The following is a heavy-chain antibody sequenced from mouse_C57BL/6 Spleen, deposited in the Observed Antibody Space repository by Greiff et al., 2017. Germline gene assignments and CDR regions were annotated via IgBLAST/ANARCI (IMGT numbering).Heavy chain of an antibody. V-gene: IGHV1-15*01. CDR1: GYTFTDYE. CDR3: TGYDGHYYAMDY. J-gene: IGHJ4*01. D-gene: IGHD2-2*01. Sequence: VQLQQSGAELVRPGASVTLSCKASGYTFTDYEMHWVKQTPVHGLEWIGAIDPETGGTAYNQKFKGKAILTADKSSSTAYMELRSLTSEDSAVYYCTGYDGHYYAMDYWGQGTSVTVSS. CDR2: IDPETGGT.